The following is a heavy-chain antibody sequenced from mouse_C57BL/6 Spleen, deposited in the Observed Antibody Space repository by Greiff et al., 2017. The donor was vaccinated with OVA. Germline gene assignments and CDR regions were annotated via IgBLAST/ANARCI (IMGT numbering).Heavy chain of an antibody. J-gene: IGHJ4*01. Sequence: EVKLMESGGGLVQPGGSLSLSCAASGFTFTDYYMSWVRQPPGKALEWLGFIRNKANGYTTEYSASVKGRFTIARANSPTNLYLQMNALRAEDSATYYCARSRLITTGVAKNYAMYYGGQGTSVTVSS. CDR2: IRNKANGYTT. CDR1: GFTFTDYY. D-gene: IGHD1-1*01. CDR3: ARSRLITTGVAKNYAMYY. V-gene: IGHV7-3*01.